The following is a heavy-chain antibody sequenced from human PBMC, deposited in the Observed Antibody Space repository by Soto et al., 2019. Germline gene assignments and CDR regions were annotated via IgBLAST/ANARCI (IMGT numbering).Heavy chain of an antibody. D-gene: IGHD3-22*01. CDR3: ANVPLRDSSGDYYPPRPYFYGMDG. Sequence: GGSLRLSCAASGFTFSSYAMSWVRQAPGKGLEWVSAISGSGGSTYYADSVKGRFTISRDNSKNTLYLQMNSLRAEDTAVYYCANVPLRDSSGDYYPPRPYFYGMDGWGQRTKVTVSS. V-gene: IGHV3-23*01. CDR1: GFTFSSYA. CDR2: ISGSGGST. J-gene: IGHJ6*02.